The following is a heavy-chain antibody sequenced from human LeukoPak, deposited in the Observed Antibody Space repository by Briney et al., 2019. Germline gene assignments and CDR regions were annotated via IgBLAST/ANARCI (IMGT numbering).Heavy chain of an antibody. D-gene: IGHD7-27*01. CDR2: ISTSSIYI. CDR3: AREEGGKLGIDYYFHY. Sequence: GGSLRLSCAASGFTFSSHNMNWVRQAPGKGLEWVSSISTSSIYIYYADSVKGRFTISRDNAKNSLFLQMNNLRAEDTAVYYCAREEGGKLGIDYYFHYWGQGTLVTVSS. J-gene: IGHJ4*02. V-gene: IGHV3-21*01. CDR1: GFTFSSHN.